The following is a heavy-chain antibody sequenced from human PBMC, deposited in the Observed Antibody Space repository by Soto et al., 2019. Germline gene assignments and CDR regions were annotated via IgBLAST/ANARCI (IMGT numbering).Heavy chain of an antibody. CDR1: GGSVSSGGYY. J-gene: IGHJ4*02. D-gene: IGHD1-1*01. CDR3: ARERTGDPTFFDF. CDR2: IYHTGSA. V-gene: IGHV4-61*08. Sequence: SLTCAVSGGSVSSGGYYWSWIRQPPGKGLEWIGYIYHTGSATYNPSLKGRVTLSVDTSKNLMSLKVGSVTAADTAVYFCARERTGDPTFFDFWGQGTLVTVSS.